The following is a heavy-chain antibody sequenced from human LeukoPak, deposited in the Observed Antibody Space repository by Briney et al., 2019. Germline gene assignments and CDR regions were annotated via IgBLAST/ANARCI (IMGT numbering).Heavy chain of an antibody. Sequence: APVKVSCKASGYTFTGYYIHWVRQAPGQGLEWMGWINPNGGGTNSAQKFQGRVTMTRDTSISTAYMELNRLRSDDTAVYYCARDVDHYHSTGKGLVDIWGQGTMVTVSS. J-gene: IGHJ3*02. CDR1: GYTFTGYY. D-gene: IGHD3-22*01. CDR3: ARDVDHYHSTGKGLVDI. CDR2: INPNGGGT. V-gene: IGHV1-2*02.